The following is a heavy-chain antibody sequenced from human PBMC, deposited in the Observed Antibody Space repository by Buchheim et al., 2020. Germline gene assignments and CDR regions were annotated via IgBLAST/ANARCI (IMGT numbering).Heavy chain of an antibody. CDR3: ATLSPQRDY. CDR1: GFTFSDYE. Sequence: EVQLVESGGGLVQPGGSLRLSCAASGFTFSDYEINWVRQAPGKGLEWISYIGSSANASYYAAFVKGRFTISRATAKTSLYLQMNSLRAEDTAVYYCATLSPQRDYWGQGTL. J-gene: IGHJ4*02. V-gene: IGHV3-48*03. CDR2: IGSSANAS.